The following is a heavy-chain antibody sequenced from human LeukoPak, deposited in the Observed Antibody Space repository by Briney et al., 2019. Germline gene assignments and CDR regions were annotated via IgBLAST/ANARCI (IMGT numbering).Heavy chain of an antibody. V-gene: IGHV4-61*02. D-gene: IGHD3-10*01. CDR1: GGSISSGSYY. CDR3: ASFTMVRGVSPFYYYYYMDV. CDR2: IYTSGST. J-gene: IGHJ6*03. Sequence: SQTLSLTCTVSGGSISSGSYYWSWTRQPAGKGLEWIGRIYTSGSTNYNPSLKSRVTISLDTSKNQFSLKLSSVTAADTAVYYCASFTMVRGVSPFYYYYYMDVWGKGTTVTVSS.